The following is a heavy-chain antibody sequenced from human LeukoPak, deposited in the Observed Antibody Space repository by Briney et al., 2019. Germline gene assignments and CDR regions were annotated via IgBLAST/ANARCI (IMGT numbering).Heavy chain of an antibody. CDR1: GYSISSGYY. Sequence: PSETLSLTCAVSGYSISSGYYWGWIRQPPGKGLEWIGSTYHSGSTYYNPSLKSRVTISVDTSKNQFSLKLSSVTAADTAVYYCARHIYYGSGSYYNELFDYWGQGTLVTVSS. CDR2: TYHSGST. D-gene: IGHD3-10*01. J-gene: IGHJ4*02. CDR3: ARHIYYGSGSYYNELFDY. V-gene: IGHV4-38-2*01.